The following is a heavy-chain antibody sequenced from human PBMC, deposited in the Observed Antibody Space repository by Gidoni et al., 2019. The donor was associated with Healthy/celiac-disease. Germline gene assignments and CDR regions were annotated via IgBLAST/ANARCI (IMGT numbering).Heavy chain of an antibody. J-gene: IGHJ5*02. Sequence: QVQLVQSGAEVKKPGASVQVSCKASGYTFTSYGISWVRQAPGQGLEWMGWISAYNGNTNYAQKLQGRVTMTTDTSTSTAYMELRSLRSDDTAVYYCARVGYCSSTSCYIKRSWFDPWGQGTLVTVSS. D-gene: IGHD2-2*02. CDR1: GYTFTSYG. CDR3: ARVGYCSSTSCYIKRSWFDP. CDR2: ISAYNGNT. V-gene: IGHV1-18*01.